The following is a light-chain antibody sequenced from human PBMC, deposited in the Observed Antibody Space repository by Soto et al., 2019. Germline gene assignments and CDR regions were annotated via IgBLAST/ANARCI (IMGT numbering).Light chain of an antibody. CDR2: AAS. V-gene: IGKV1-27*01. Sequence: DIQMTQSTSSLSASVGDRVSITCRASQGISNFLAWYQHKPGKVPKLLIYAASTLQSGVPSRFSGSGSGTDFTLTISSLQPEDVATYYCQKDNSAPSLTFGGGTKVEIK. J-gene: IGKJ4*01. CDR3: QKDNSAPSLT. CDR1: QGISNF.